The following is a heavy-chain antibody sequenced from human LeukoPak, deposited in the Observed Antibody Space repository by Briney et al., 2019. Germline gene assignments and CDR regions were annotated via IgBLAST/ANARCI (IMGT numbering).Heavy chain of an antibody. Sequence: GGSLRLSCAASGFTFSSYWMHWVRQAPGKGLEWVANIKQDGNDKYYMDSVKGRFTISRDNANNLLYLEMNSLRAEDTAIYYCARGGSRVTTAGTMDVWGLGTTVTVFS. CDR2: IKQDGNDK. CDR3: ARGGSRVTTAGTMDV. CDR1: GFTFSSYW. J-gene: IGHJ6*04. V-gene: IGHV3-7*03. D-gene: IGHD1-14*01.